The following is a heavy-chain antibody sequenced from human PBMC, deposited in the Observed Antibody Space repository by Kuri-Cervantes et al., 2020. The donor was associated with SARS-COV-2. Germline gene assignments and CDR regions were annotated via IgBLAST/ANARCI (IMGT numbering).Heavy chain of an antibody. CDR3: ARGKQDFDY. CDR1: GFTFSSYA. CDR2: ISGSGGST. J-gene: IGHJ4*02. Sequence: GESLKISCAASGFTFSSYAMSWVRQAPGKGLEWVSAISGSGGSTYYADSVKGRFTISRDNSKNTLFLQMNGLRAEDTAVYYCARGKQDFDYWGQGTLVTVSS. V-gene: IGHV3-23*01.